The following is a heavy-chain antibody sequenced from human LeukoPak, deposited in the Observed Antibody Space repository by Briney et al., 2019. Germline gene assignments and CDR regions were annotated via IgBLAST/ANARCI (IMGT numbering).Heavy chain of an antibody. J-gene: IGHJ6*04. CDR2: ISGSGGST. D-gene: IGHD3-22*01. CDR3: AKGPWFYDSSTYYYEGMDV. Sequence: GGSLRLSCAASGFTFSSYAMSWVRQAPGKGLEWVSAISGSGGSTYYAESVKGRFTISRDNSKNTLYLQMNSLRAEDTAVYYCAKGPWFYDSSTYYYEGMDVWGKGTTVTVSS. V-gene: IGHV3-23*01. CDR1: GFTFSSYA.